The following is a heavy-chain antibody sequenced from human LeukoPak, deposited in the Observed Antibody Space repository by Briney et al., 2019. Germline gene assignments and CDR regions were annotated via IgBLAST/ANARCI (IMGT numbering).Heavy chain of an antibody. CDR2: ISYDGSNK. Sequence: PGGSLRPSCAASGFTFSSYAMHWVRQAPGKGLEWVAVISYDGSNKYYADSVKGRFTISRDNSKNTLYLQMNSLRAEDTAVYYCARDHTGQWLAIDYWGQGTLVTVSS. D-gene: IGHD6-19*01. CDR1: GFTFSSYA. V-gene: IGHV3-30*04. J-gene: IGHJ4*02. CDR3: ARDHTGQWLAIDY.